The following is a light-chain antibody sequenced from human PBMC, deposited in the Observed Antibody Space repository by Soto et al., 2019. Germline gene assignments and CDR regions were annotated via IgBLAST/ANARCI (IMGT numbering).Light chain of an antibody. CDR2: GAS. V-gene: IGKV3-20*01. CDR3: QQYGSSPT. Sequence: EIVLTQSPGTLSLSPVESATLSCRASQSVSSSYLAWYQQKPGQAPRLLIYGASSRATGIPDRFSGSGSGTDFTLTISRLEPEDFAVYYCQQYGSSPTFGQGTRLEIK. CDR1: QSVSSSY. J-gene: IGKJ5*01.